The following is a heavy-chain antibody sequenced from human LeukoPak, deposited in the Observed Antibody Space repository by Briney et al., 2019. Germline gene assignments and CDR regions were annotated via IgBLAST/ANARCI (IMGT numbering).Heavy chain of an antibody. CDR1: GFTFSSYW. Sequence: GGSLRLSCAASGFTFSSYWMHWVRQAPGKGLVWVSRINSDGSSTSYADSVKGRFTISRDNAKNTLYLQMNSLRAEDTAVYYCARTYYDYVWGSYRYTDYWGQGTLVTVSS. D-gene: IGHD3-16*02. V-gene: IGHV3-74*01. CDR2: INSDGSST. J-gene: IGHJ4*02. CDR3: ARTYYDYVWGSYRYTDY.